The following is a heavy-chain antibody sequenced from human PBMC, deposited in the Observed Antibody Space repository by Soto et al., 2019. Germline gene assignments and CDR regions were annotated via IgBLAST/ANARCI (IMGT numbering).Heavy chain of an antibody. Sequence: QAQLVQSGAEVKEPGASVKVSCKASGYSFTTSGITWVRQAPGQGLEWMGWISTYNGNTNYAQKLQDRVTLTTDTSTSTAYLELRSLRSDDTAVYYCARRLYGDYDYWGQGTRVTVSS. CDR1: GYSFTTSG. CDR3: ARRLYGDYDY. CDR2: ISTYNGNT. V-gene: IGHV1-18*01. J-gene: IGHJ4*02. D-gene: IGHD4-17*01.